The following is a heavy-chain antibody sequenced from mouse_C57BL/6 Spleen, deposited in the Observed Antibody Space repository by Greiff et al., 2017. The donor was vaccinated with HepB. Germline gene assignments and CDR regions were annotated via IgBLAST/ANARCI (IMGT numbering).Heavy chain of an antibody. V-gene: IGHV5-9*01. CDR3: ARQDYYGSSYVG. CDR1: GFTFSSYT. J-gene: IGHJ1*03. D-gene: IGHD1-1*01. Sequence: EVQRVESGGGLVKPGGSLKLSCAASGFTFSSYTMSWVRQTPEKRLGWVATIRGGGGNTYYPDSVKGRFTISRDNAKNTLYLQMSSLRSEDTALYYCARQDYYGSSYVGWGTGTTVTVSS. CDR2: IRGGGGNT.